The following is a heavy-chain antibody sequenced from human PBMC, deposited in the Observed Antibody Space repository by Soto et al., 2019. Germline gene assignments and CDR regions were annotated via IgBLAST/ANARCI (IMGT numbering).Heavy chain of an antibody. CDR3: SRNSFSVAGRCYFDY. V-gene: IGHV4-59*01. CDR2: VDYRGTS. J-gene: IGHJ4*02. CDR1: GGSINTYY. Sequence: AETLALTCTVPGGSINTYYWSWIRQPPGKGLEWIADVDYRGTSDSSPSLRSLVIISIETSKTEVSLKLYCITAADKAAYYCSRNSFSVAGRCYFDYWGQGIPVTVSS. D-gene: IGHD6-19*01.